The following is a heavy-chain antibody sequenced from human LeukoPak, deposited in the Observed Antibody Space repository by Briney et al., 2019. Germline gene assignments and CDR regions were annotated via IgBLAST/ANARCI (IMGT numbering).Heavy chain of an antibody. CDR2: ISSSSYT. CDR3: ARDFVAATGLVDY. D-gene: IGHD6-13*01. Sequence: GGSLRLSYTASGITFRSYNINWVRQAPGKGLEWVSSISSSSYTYYADSVKGRFTISRDNAKNSLYLQMNSLRAEDTAVYYCARDFVAATGLVDYWGQGTLVTVSS. V-gene: IGHV3-21*01. J-gene: IGHJ4*02. CDR1: GITFRSYN.